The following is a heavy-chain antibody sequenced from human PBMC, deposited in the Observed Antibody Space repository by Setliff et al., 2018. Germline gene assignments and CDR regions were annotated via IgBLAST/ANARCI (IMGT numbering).Heavy chain of an antibody. Sequence: KTSETLSLTCTVSGDSINNVDLYWGWIRQPPGKGPEWLGTIYYDGTTHYSPSLESRVTISVDTTKNQFSLRLTSVTAADTAVYYCARNPASFQYSFDHWGRGTLVTVS. D-gene: IGHD6-6*01. V-gene: IGHV4-39*07. J-gene: IGHJ2*01. CDR1: GDSINNVDLY. CDR2: IYYDGTT. CDR3: ARNPASFQYSFDH.